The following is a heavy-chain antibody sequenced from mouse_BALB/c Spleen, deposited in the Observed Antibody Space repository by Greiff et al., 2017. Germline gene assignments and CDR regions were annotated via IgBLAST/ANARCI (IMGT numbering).Heavy chain of an antibody. D-gene: IGHD1-2*01. CDR2: ISSGSSTI. Sequence: EVQLVESGGGLVQPGGSRKLSCAASGFTFSSFGMHWVRQAPEKGLEWVAYISSGSSTIYYADTVKGRFTISRDNPKNTLFLQMTSLRSEDTAMYYCARAGTTANFDYWGQGTTLTVSS. CDR3: ARAGTTANFDY. V-gene: IGHV5-17*02. J-gene: IGHJ2*01. CDR1: GFTFSSFG.